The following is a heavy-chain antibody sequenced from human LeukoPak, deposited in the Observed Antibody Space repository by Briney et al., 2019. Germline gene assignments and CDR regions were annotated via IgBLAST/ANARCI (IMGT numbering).Heavy chain of an antibody. Sequence: PGGSLRLACAASGFTFSSYEMNWVRQAPGKGLEWVSYISSSGSTIYYADSVKGRFTISRDNAKNSLYLQMNSLRAEDTAVYYCAREAATYRDAFDIWGQGTMVTVSS. V-gene: IGHV3-48*03. J-gene: IGHJ3*02. CDR1: GFTFSSYE. CDR3: AREAATYRDAFDI. CDR2: ISSSGSTI. D-gene: IGHD2-15*01.